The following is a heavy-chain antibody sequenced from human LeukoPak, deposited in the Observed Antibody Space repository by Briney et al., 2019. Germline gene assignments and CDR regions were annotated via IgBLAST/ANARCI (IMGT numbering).Heavy chain of an antibody. J-gene: IGHJ3*02. V-gene: IGHV1-58*01. Sequence: SVKVSCKASGFTFTSSAVQWVRQARGQRLEWIGWIVVGSGNTNYAQKFQERVTITRDMSTSTAYMELSSLRSEDTAVYYCAALFADYGGNGDAFDIWGQGTMVTVSS. CDR3: AALFADYGGNGDAFDI. CDR1: GFTFTSSA. CDR2: IVVGSGNT. D-gene: IGHD4-23*01.